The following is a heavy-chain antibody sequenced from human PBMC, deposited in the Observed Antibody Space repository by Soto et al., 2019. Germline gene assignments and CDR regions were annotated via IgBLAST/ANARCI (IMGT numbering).Heavy chain of an antibody. D-gene: IGHD3-16*01. CDR3: ARDGGESASYYGMDV. V-gene: IGHV3-33*01. CDR2: IWYDGSNK. CDR1: GFTFSSYG. Sequence: QVQLVESGGGVVQPGRSLRLSCAASGFTFSSYGMHWVRQAPGKGLEGVAVIWYDGSNKYYADSVKGRFTISRDNSKNTLYLQMNSLRSEDTAVYYCARDGGESASYYGMDVWGQGTTVTVSS. J-gene: IGHJ6*02.